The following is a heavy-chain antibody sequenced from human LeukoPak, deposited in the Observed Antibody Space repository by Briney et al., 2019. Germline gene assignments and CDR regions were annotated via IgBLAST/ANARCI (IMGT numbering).Heavy chain of an antibody. CDR1: GFTFSSYT. V-gene: IGHV3-23*01. J-gene: IGHJ4*02. D-gene: IGHD3-10*01. Sequence: GGSLRLSCAASGFTFSSYTMTWVRQAPGKGLEWVSAISGSGGSTYYADSVKGRFTISRDNSKNTLYLQMNSLRAEDTAVYYCARKAPRFGDYDYWGQGTLVTVSS. CDR3: ARKAPRFGDYDY. CDR2: ISGSGGST.